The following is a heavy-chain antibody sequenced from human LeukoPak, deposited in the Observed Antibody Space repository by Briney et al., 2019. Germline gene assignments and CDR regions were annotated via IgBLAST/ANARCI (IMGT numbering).Heavy chain of an antibody. CDR1: GFTFSSYA. Sequence: GGSLRLSCAASGFTFSSYAMHWVRQAPGKGLEWVAVISYDGSNKYYADSVKGRFTISRDNSKNTLYLQMNSLRAEDTAVYYCARXXAFDPWGQGTLVTVSS. J-gene: IGHJ5*02. CDR3: ARXXAFDP. CDR2: ISYDGSNK. V-gene: IGHV3-30-3*01.